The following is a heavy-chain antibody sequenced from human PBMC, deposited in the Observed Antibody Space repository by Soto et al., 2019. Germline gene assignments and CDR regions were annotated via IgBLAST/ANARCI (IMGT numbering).Heavy chain of an antibody. V-gene: IGHV3-74*03. CDR2: INSDGTDT. D-gene: IGHD1-7*01. CDR1: GFTFSNSW. CDR3: ARDVSWRGELY. Sequence: EVQLVESGGGLVQPGWSLRLSCAASGFTFSNSWMHWVRQVPGKGLLWVSRINSDGTDTKYADSVKGRFTISRDNAKNTLYLQMNSLRAEDTAVYYCARDVSWRGELYWGQGTLVTVSS. J-gene: IGHJ4*01.